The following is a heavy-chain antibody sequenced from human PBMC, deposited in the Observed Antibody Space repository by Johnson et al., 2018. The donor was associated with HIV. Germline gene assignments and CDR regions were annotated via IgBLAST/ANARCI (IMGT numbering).Heavy chain of an antibody. D-gene: IGHD7-27*01. CDR1: GFTFSSYG. J-gene: IGHJ3*02. CDR2: IRYDGSNK. CDR3: ARYQLGGDAFDI. V-gene: IGHV3-33*01. Sequence: QVQLVESGGGVVQPGRSLRLSCAASGFTFSSYGIHWVRQAPGKGLEWVAVIRYDGSNKYYADSVKGRFTISRDNSKNTLYLQMNSLRAEDTAVYYCARYQLGGDAFDIWGQGTMVTVSS.